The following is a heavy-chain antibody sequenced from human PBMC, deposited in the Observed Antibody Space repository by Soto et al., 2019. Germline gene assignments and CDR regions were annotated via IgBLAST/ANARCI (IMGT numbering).Heavy chain of an antibody. V-gene: IGHV1-18*04. D-gene: IGHD3-22*01. CDR1: GYTFTIYG. J-gene: IGHJ4*02. CDR3: ARVDYYDSSGYSGY. CDR2: ISGYNGNT. Sequence: QVQLVQSGAEVKKPGASVKVSCKASGYTFTIYGISWVRQAPGQGLEWMGWISGYNGNTDYAQNLQDRVTLTTDASTSSVYMELSSLRSDDTAVYYCARVDYYDSSGYSGYWGQGTLITVSS.